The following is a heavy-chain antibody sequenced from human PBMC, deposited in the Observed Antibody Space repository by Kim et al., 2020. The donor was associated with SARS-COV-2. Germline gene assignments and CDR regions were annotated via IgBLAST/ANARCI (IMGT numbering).Heavy chain of an antibody. CDR3: ARRKRMGYSYGDTNFDY. CDR2: INHSGST. Sequence: SETLSLTCAVYGGSFSGYYWSWIRQPPGKGLEWIGEINHSGSTNYNPSLKSRVTISVDTSKNQFSLKLSSVTAADTAVYYCARRKRMGYSYGDTNFDYWGQGTLVTVSS. V-gene: IGHV4-34*01. CDR1: GGSFSGYY. D-gene: IGHD5-18*01. J-gene: IGHJ4*02.